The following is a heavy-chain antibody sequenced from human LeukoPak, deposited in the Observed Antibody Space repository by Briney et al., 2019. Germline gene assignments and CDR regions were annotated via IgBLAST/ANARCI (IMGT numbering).Heavy chain of an antibody. Sequence: ASVKVSCTASGYTFTSYYIHWVRQAPGQRLEWMGWISASNDNTKHAPRPQCRVNMTTDTSTSTAYMELRSLRSDDTAVYYCARFLPYYYDGSAYWTFDYWGQGSLVTVSS. CDR3: ARFLPYYYDGSAYWTFDY. D-gene: IGHD3-22*01. CDR2: ISASNDNT. J-gene: IGHJ4*02. V-gene: IGHV1-18*04. CDR1: GYTFTSYY.